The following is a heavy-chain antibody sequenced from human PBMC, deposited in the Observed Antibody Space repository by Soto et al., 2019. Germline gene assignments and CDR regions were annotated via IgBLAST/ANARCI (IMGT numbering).Heavy chain of an antibody. CDR3: AKRPEYSSSSEWFDP. Sequence: PGGSLRLSCAASGFTFSSYAMSWFRQAPGKGLEWVSAISGSGGSTYYADSVKGRFTISRDNSKNTLYLQMNSLRAEDTAVYYCAKRPEYSSSSEWFDPWGQGTLVTVSS. J-gene: IGHJ5*02. D-gene: IGHD6-6*01. V-gene: IGHV3-23*01. CDR1: GFTFSSYA. CDR2: ISGSGGST.